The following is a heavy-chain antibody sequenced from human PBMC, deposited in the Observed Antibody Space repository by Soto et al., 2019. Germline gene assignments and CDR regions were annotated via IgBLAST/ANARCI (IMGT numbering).Heavy chain of an antibody. V-gene: IGHV3-48*01. CDR3: ATDFWSAISRGGDY. J-gene: IGHJ4*02. CDR1: GFTFSSYS. Sequence: GGSLRLSCAASGFTFSSYSMNWVRQAPGKGLEWVSYISSSSSTIYYADSVKGRFTISRDNAKNSLYLQMNSLRAEDTAVYYCATDFWSAISRGGDYWGQGTLVTVSS. CDR2: ISSSSSTI. D-gene: IGHD3-3*01.